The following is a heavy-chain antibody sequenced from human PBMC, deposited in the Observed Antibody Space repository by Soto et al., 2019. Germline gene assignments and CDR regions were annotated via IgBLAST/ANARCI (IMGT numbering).Heavy chain of an antibody. CDR3: ARRPDAFDI. Sequence: VGSLRLSCTTSTLRFSDHTMSWVRQAPGKGLEWVSDINNSGHYTYYADSVKGRFTVSRDNSKNTMFLQMNNLRVEDTAMYYCARRPDAFDIWGQGTMVTVSS. V-gene: IGHV3-23*01. CDR2: INNSGHYT. J-gene: IGHJ3*02. CDR1: TLRFSDHT.